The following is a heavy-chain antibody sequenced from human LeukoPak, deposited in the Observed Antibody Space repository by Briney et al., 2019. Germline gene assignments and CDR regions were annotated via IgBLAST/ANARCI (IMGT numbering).Heavy chain of an antibody. D-gene: IGHD2-21*02. CDR1: GYIFTTYY. CDR2: INPRGGST. J-gene: IGHJ4*02. CDR3: ARVVATGATADN. Sequence: ASVKVSCKASGYIFTTYYMHWLRQAPGPGPEWRGIINPRGGSTDYAQKFQRRVTLTSETSTSTAYMELKSLRSEDTAVYFCARVVATGATADNWGQGTLVTVSS. V-gene: IGHV1-46*01.